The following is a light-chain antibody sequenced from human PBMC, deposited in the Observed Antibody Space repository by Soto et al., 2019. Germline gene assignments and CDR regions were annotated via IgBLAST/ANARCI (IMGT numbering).Light chain of an antibody. V-gene: IGKV3-15*01. CDR3: QQYNNWPPL. J-gene: IGKJ1*01. Sequence: EIVMTQSPATLSVSPGERATLSCRASQSVSSNLAWYQQKPGQAPRLLIYGASTRATGFPARFSGSGSGTEFTLTISSLQSGDFAVYYCQQYNNWPPLFGQGTKVEIK. CDR1: QSVSSN. CDR2: GAS.